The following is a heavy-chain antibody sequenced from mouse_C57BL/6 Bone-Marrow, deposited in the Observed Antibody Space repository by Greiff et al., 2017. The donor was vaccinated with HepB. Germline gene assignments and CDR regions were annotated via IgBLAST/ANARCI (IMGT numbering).Heavy chain of an antibody. Sequence: EVKLVESGAELVRPGSSVKMSCKTSGYTFTSYGINWVKQRPGQGLEWIGYIYIGNGYTEYNEKFKGKATLTSDTSSSTAYMQLSSLTSEDSAIYFCAREFYYGSSYLGYFDVWGTGTTVTVSS. CDR3: AREFYYGSSYLGYFDV. J-gene: IGHJ1*03. V-gene: IGHV1-58*01. D-gene: IGHD1-1*01. CDR2: IYIGNGYT. CDR1: GYTFTSYG.